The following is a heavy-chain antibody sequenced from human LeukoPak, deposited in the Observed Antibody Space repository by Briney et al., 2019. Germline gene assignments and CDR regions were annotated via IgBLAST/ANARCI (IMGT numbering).Heavy chain of an antibody. CDR1: GYTFTGYY. D-gene: IGHD2-2*01. Sequence: ASVKVSCKASGYTFTGYYMHWVRQAPGQGLEWMGWINPNSGGTNYAQKIQGRVAMTRDTSISTAYMELSRLRSDDTAVYYCARGAPRIVVVPAARGSWFDPWGQGTLVTVSS. CDR3: ARGAPRIVVVPAARGSWFDP. J-gene: IGHJ5*02. CDR2: INPNSGGT. V-gene: IGHV1-2*02.